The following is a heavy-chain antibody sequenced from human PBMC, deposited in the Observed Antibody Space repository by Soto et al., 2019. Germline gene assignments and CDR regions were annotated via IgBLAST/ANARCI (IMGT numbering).Heavy chain of an antibody. Sequence: EVQLVESGGGLVKPGGSQRLSCAASGFTFNTYTMNWVRQAPGKGLDWVSSISSRSIYIYYADSVTGRFTISRDDARNSLYLQMNSLRAEDTAVYYCAREEVSRPNTYHGLDVWGQGTTVTVSS. J-gene: IGHJ6*02. CDR2: ISSRSIYI. CDR1: GFTFNTYT. CDR3: AREEVSRPNTYHGLDV. V-gene: IGHV3-21*01.